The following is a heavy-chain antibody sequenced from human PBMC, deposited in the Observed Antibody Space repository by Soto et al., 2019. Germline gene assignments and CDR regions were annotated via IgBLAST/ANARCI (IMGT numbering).Heavy chain of an antibody. V-gene: IGHV3-23*01. J-gene: IGHJ5*02. CDR1: GFPFGNYH. CDR2: ISAGGDGT. D-gene: IGHD2-15*01. CDR3: AKDRVVAAKVANWFDP. Sequence: GGSLSLSCEASGFPFGNYHMSWVRQAPGKGLEWVAGISAGGDGTTYADSVKGRFTISRDNSKNTLYLQMNSLRAEDTAVYYCAKDRVVAAKVANWFDPWGQGTLVTVSS.